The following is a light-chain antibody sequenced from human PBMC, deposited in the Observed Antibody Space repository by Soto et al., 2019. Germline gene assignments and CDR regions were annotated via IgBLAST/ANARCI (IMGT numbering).Light chain of an antibody. CDR3: QQRNSWPVT. V-gene: IGKV3-11*01. CDR2: DSS. J-gene: IGKJ5*01. CDR1: QTVSSY. Sequence: EIVLTQSPATLSLSPGERATLSCRASQTVSSYLAWYQQKPGQAPRLLIYDSSNRATGIPARFSGSGSGTDVTLTISSLEPEDFAVYYCQQRNSWPVTFGQGTRLEMK.